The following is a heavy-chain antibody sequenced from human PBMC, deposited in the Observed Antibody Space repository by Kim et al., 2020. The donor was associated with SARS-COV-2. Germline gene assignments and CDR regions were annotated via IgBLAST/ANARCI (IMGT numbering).Heavy chain of an antibody. CDR3: ARDAAPDY. V-gene: IGHV3-48*04. J-gene: IGHJ4*02. Sequence: GGSLRLSCAASGFTFSSYSMNWVRQAPGKGLEWVSYISSSSSTIYYADSVKGRFTISRDNAKNSLYLQMNSLRAEDTAVYYCARDAAPDYWGQGTLVTVSS. CDR2: ISSSSSTI. CDR1: GFTFSSYS.